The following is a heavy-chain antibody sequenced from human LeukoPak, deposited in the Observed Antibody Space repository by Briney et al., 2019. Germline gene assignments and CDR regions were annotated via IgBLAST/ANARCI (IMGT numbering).Heavy chain of an antibody. D-gene: IGHD6-13*01. CDR1: GGSFGGYY. CDR3: ARVRQQLVPAYFDY. Sequence: PSETLSLTWAVYGGSFGGYYWSWVRQPPGKGLEWNGEINHSGSTNYNPSLKSRVPRSVDTSKHQFSLNLSSVAAADTAVYYCARVRQQLVPAYFDYWGQGTLVTVSS. CDR2: INHSGST. V-gene: IGHV4-34*01. J-gene: IGHJ4*02.